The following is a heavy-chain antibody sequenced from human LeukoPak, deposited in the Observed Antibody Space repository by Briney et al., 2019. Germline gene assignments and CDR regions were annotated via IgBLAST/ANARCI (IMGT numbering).Heavy chain of an antibody. D-gene: IGHD6-19*01. CDR3: ARVRSGWSPENYYYYGMDV. Sequence: SETLSLTCTVSGGSISSYYWSWIRQPAGKGLEWIGRIYTSGSTNYNPSLKSRVTMSVDTSKNQFSPKLSSVTAADTAVYYCARVRSGWSPENYYYYGMDVWGQGTTVTVSS. CDR1: GGSISSYY. CDR2: IYTSGST. J-gene: IGHJ6*02. V-gene: IGHV4-4*07.